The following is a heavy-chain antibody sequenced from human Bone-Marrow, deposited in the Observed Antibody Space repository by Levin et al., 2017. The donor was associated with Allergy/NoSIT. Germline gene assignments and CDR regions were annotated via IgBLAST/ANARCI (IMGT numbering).Heavy chain of an antibody. CDR1: GFTFSSYA. CDR2: ISYDGSNK. CDR3: AQVMGLGGTTWGAFDS. D-gene: IGHD1-7*01. J-gene: IGHJ3*02. Sequence: PGGSLRLSCAASGFTFSSYAMHWVRQAPGKGLEWVAVISYDGSNKYYADSVKGRFTISRDNSKNTLYLQMNSLRAEDTAVYYCAQVMGLGGTTWGAFDSWGQGTMVTVSS. V-gene: IGHV3-30-3*01.